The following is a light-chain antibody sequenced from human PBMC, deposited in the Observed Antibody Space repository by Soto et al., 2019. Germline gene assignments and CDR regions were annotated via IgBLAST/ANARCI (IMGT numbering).Light chain of an antibody. V-gene: IGKV3-20*01. CDR1: QSVSSTH. J-gene: IGKJ1*01. CDR3: HQYGSSPQT. CDR2: GAS. Sequence: EIVLTQSPGTLSFSPGDRATLFCRASQSVSSTHLAWYHQKPGQAPRLLIYGASTRASGIPDRFSGSGSGTDFTLTISRLETEDFAVYYCHQYGSSPQTFGQGTKVDIK.